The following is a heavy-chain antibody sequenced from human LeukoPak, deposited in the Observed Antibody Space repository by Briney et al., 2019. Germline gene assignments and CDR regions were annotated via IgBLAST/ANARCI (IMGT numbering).Heavy chain of an antibody. CDR2: ISYDGSNK. V-gene: IGHV3-30-3*01. Sequence: GGSLRLSCAASGFTFSNYAMHWVRQAPGKGLEWVALISYDGSNKYYGDSVKGRFTISRDNSKNTLYLQMNSLRAEDTAVYFCARVFSPGDIVFDCWGQGTLVTASS. CDR3: ARVFSPGDIVFDC. CDR1: GFTFSNYA. D-gene: IGHD1-26*01. J-gene: IGHJ4*02.